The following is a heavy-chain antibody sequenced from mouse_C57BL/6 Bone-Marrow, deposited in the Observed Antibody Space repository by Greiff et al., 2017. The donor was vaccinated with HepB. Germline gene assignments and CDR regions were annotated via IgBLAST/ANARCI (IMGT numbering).Heavy chain of an antibody. Sequence: VQLKQSGPELVKPGASVKISCKASGYSFTGYYMNWVKQSPEKSLEWIGEINPSTGGTTYNQKFKAKATLTVDKSSSTAYMQLSSLTSEDSAVYYCARRVAMDYWGQGTSVTVSS. CDR2: INPSTGGT. J-gene: IGHJ4*01. CDR1: GYSFTGYY. CDR3: ARRVAMDY. V-gene: IGHV1-42*01.